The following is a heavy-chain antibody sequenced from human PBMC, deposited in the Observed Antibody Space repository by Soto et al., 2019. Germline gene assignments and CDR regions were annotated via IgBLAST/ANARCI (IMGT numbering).Heavy chain of an antibody. CDR3: ARSGYSSSWSPRHTKKLNWFDP. V-gene: IGHV4-59*01. Sequence: SSETPSPPRTVSCGSLSSYYWSWIRQPPGKGLEWVGYIYYSGSTNYNPSLKSRVTISVDTSKNQFSLKLSSVTAADTAVYYCARSGYSSSWSPRHTKKLNWFDPWGQGTLVTVSS. CDR1: CGSLSSYY. J-gene: IGHJ5*02. D-gene: IGHD6-13*01. CDR2: IYYSGST.